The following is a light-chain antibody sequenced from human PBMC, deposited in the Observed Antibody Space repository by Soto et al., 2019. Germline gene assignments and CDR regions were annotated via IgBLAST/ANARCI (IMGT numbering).Light chain of an antibody. J-gene: IGKJ1*01. Sequence: EIVLTRSPDTLSLSPGEGATLSCRASQNVGSSYLAWYQQKTGQSPRLLIYAASTRAAGIPDRFSGGGSGTDFTLTISRLEPEDFAVYYCQQYSSSPETFGQGTKVEI. V-gene: IGKV3-20*01. CDR1: QNVGSSY. CDR3: QQYSSSPET. CDR2: AAS.